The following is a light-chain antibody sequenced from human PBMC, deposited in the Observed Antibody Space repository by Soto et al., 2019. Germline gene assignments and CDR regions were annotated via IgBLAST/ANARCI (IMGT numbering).Light chain of an antibody. Sequence: DIQMTQSPSTLSASVGDRVTITCRASQSLSRWLAWYQQKPGKAPKLLIYDASSLESGVPPRFSGSASGTEFTLSITPLQPDDFATYYCQQYDSYPWTFGQGTKVHIK. CDR3: QQYDSYPWT. V-gene: IGKV1-5*01. CDR1: QSLSRW. CDR2: DAS. J-gene: IGKJ1*01.